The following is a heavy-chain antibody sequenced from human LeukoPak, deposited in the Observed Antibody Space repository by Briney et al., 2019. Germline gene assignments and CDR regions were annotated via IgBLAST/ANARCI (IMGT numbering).Heavy chain of an antibody. CDR3: ARDRSPATVTYTFDY. D-gene: IGHD4-17*01. Sequence: AISGSGGSTYYADSVKGRFTISRDNSKNTLYLQMNSLRAEDTAMYYCARDRSPATVTYTFDYWGRGTLVTVSS. V-gene: IGHV3-23*01. J-gene: IGHJ4*02. CDR2: ISGSGGST.